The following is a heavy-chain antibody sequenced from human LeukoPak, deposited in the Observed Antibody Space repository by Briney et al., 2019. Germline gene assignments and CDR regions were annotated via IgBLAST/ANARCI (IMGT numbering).Heavy chain of an antibody. J-gene: IGHJ4*02. CDR1: GYTFTSYD. V-gene: IGHV1-8*03. CDR2: MNPNSGNT. CDR3: TRETSSRYFDY. Sequence: GASVKVSCKASGYTFTSYDINWVRQATGQGLEWMGWMNPNSGNTGYAQKFQGRVTITRNTSISTAYMELSSLRSGDTAVYYCTRETSSRYFDYWGQGTLVTVSS.